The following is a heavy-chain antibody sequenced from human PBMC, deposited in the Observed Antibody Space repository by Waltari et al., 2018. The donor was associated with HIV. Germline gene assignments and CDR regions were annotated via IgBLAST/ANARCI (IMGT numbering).Heavy chain of an antibody. CDR3: VRGGAAWSAGGFQVAQPGP. Sequence: DVQLVESGGGLVQPGGSLGLSCAASGFTLINFDMSWVRQGPGAGLGWVSYISATGHNIYYADSVQGRFTIARDNVRNILHLRIDDLRVDDTATYYCVRGGAAWSAGGFQVAQPGPWGQGALVTVSS. D-gene: IGHD2-15*01. CDR1: GFTLINFD. V-gene: IGHV3-48*03. J-gene: IGHJ5*02. CDR2: ISATGHNI.